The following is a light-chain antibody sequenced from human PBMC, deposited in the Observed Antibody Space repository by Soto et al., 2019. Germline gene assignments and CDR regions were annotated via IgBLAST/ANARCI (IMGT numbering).Light chain of an antibody. CDR2: GAS. Sequence: EIAWTQSPGTLSLSPGARATLSCRASQSVSSSYLAWYQQKPGQAPRLLIYGASSRATGSPDRFSGSGSGTDFTLTISRLEPEDFAVYYCQQYGSSPFTFGPGTKVEIK. CDR3: QQYGSSPFT. CDR1: QSVSSSY. J-gene: IGKJ3*01. V-gene: IGKV3-20*01.